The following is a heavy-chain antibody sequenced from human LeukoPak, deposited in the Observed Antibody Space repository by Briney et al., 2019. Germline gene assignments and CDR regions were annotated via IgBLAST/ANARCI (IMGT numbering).Heavy chain of an antibody. CDR2: ISSSSSYT. J-gene: IGHJ6*04. V-gene: IGHV3-11*05. D-gene: IGHD6-13*01. Sequence: GGSLRLSCAASGFTFSDYYMSWIRQAPGKGLEWVSYISSSSSYTNYADSVKGRFTISRDNAKNSLCLQMNSRRAEDTAVYYCARDREYSSSWTSYYYYGMDVWGRGTTVTVSS. CDR3: ARDREYSSSWTSYYYYGMDV. CDR1: GFTFSDYY.